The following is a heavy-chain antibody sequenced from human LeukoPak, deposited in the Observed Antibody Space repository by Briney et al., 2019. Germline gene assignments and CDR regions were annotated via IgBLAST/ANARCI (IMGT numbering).Heavy chain of an antibody. Sequence: ASVKVSCKASGYTFTSYAMHWVRQAPGQRLEWMGWINAGNGNTKYSQKFQGRVTITRDTSASTAYMELSSLRSEDTAVYYCARVKCSSTSCYYSHWFDPWGQGTLVTVSS. V-gene: IGHV1-3*01. D-gene: IGHD2-2*01. CDR2: INAGNGNT. CDR3: ARVKCSSTSCYYSHWFDP. J-gene: IGHJ5*02. CDR1: GYTFTSYA.